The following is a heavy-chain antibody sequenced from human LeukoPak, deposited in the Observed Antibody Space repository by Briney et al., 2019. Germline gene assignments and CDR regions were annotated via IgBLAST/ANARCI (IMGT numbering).Heavy chain of an antibody. J-gene: IGHJ5*02. CDR1: GYTFTGYY. Sequence: ASVKASCKASGYTFTGYYMHWVRQAPGQGLEWMGWINPNSGGTNYAQKFQGRVTMTRDTSISTAYMELSRLRSDDTAVYYCARVVPAAYNWFDPWGQGTLVTVSS. CDR2: INPNSGGT. V-gene: IGHV1-2*02. CDR3: ARVVPAAYNWFDP. D-gene: IGHD2-2*01.